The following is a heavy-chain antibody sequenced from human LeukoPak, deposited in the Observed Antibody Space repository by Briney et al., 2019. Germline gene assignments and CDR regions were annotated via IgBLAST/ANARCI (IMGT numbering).Heavy chain of an antibody. J-gene: IGHJ4*02. D-gene: IGHD2-15*01. V-gene: IGHV3-23*01. Sequence: GGSLRLSCAASGLTFSSYGMSWVRQTPGKGLEWVSAISNSGGSTYYADSVKGRFTISRDNSKSTLCLQMNSLRAEDTAVYYCAKQLGYCSDGSCYFPYWGQGTLVTVSS. CDR3: AKQLGYCSDGSCYFPY. CDR1: GLTFSSYG. CDR2: ISNSGGST.